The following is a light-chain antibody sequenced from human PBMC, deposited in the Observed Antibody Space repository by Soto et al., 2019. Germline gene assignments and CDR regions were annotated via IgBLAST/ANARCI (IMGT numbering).Light chain of an antibody. Sequence: EIVLTQSPATLSVSPGERATLSCRASQSVSSNLAWYQQKHGQAPRLLIYGASTRATGIPARFSGSGSGTELTLTISSLQSEDFEVYYCQQYNNWPKTFGQGTKVDIK. J-gene: IGKJ1*01. V-gene: IGKV3-15*01. CDR2: GAS. CDR1: QSVSSN. CDR3: QQYNNWPKT.